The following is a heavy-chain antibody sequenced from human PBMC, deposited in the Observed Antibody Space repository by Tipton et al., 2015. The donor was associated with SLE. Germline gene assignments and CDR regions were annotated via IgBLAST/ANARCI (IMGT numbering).Heavy chain of an antibody. CDR1: GGYISSSSYY. Sequence: TLSLTCTVSGGYISSSSYYWGGIRQPPGKGLEWIGSIYYSGSTYYNPSLKSRVTISLDTSKNQFSLKLTSMTAADTAVYYCARGGGSYYDYWCQGTLVTVSS. J-gene: IGHJ4*02. CDR2: IYYSGST. V-gene: IGHV4-39*07. CDR3: ARGGGSYYDY. D-gene: IGHD1-26*01.